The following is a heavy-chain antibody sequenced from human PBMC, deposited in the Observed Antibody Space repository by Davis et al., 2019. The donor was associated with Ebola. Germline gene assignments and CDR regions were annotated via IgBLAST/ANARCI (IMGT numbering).Heavy chain of an antibody. J-gene: IGHJ4*02. CDR2: YYYTGST. Sequence: MPSETLSLTCAVSGGFVSSGGYSWNWIRQPPGKGLEWIGYYYYTGSTYYNPSLKSRVTISVDSSKNQFSLKLDSVTAADTAVYYCARGSLWLGPDYWGQGTLVTVSS. D-gene: IGHD6-19*01. CDR3: ARGSLWLGPDY. V-gene: IGHV4-61*08. CDR1: GGFVSSGGYS.